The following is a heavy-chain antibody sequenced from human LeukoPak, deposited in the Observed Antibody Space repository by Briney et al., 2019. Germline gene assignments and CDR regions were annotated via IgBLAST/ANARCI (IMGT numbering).Heavy chain of an antibody. J-gene: IGHJ1*01. D-gene: IGHD2-15*01. CDR2: IQDTGIT. V-gene: IGHV4-4*09. Sequence: KPSETLSLTCNVSGDSVSSGYWSWIRQSPGKELEWIGFIQDTGITDYNPSLKSRLLMSLDTSKNQFSLNLRSVTAADTAVYYCAGRGHRYSRDWGQGILVTISS. CDR3: AGRGHRYSRD. CDR1: GDSVSSGY.